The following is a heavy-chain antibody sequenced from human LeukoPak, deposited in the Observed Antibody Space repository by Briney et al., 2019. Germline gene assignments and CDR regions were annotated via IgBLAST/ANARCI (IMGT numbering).Heavy chain of an antibody. J-gene: IGHJ3*02. CDR2: INHHGHT. CDR3: AREGRDGYNYDAFDI. D-gene: IGHD5-24*01. CDR1: GFTFNHYA. Sequence: LAGVSLRLSCAASGFTFNHYAMSWVRQAPGKGLEWVSGINHHGHTFYADSVKGRFTISRDNLKNTLNLQLNSLRAEDTAVYYCAREGRDGYNYDAFDIWGQGTMVTVSS. V-gene: IGHV3-66*01.